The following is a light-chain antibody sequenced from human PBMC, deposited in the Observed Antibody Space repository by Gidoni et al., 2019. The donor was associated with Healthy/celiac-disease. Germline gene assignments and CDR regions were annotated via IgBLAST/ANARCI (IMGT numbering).Light chain of an antibody. CDR2: GAS. Sequence: EIVLTQSPATLSLSPGERATLSCSASQSVSSSYLAWYQQIPGQAPRLLIYGASSGSGTDFTLTISRLEPKEFAMYYCRLYGSRTFGQXTKVEIK. V-gene: IGKV3-20*01. J-gene: IGKJ1*01. CDR1: QSVSSSY. CDR3: RLYGSRT.